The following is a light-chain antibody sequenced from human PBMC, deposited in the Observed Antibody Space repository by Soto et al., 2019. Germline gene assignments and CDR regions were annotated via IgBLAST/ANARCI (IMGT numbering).Light chain of an antibody. Sequence: ETVLTQSPGTLSLSPGERASLSCRASQSISGRYLAWYQQKPGQAPRLLIYDASSRATGIPDRFSGSGSGTDFILTISRLEPEDFAVYYCQQYGSSPPWTFGQGTKVEIK. J-gene: IGKJ1*01. CDR3: QQYGSSPPWT. CDR2: DAS. CDR1: QSISGRY. V-gene: IGKV3-20*01.